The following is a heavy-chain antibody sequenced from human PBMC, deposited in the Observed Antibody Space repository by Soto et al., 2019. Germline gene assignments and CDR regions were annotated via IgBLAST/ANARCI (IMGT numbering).Heavy chain of an antibody. CDR2: IWYDGSNK. J-gene: IGHJ4*02. Sequence: PGGSLRLSCAASGFTFSSYGMHWVRQAPGKGLEWVAVIWYDGSNKYYADSVKGRFTISRDNSKNTLYLQMNSLRAEDTAVYYCARDRNGIAARPDADYWGQGTLVTVSS. V-gene: IGHV3-33*01. D-gene: IGHD6-6*01. CDR1: GFTFSSYG. CDR3: ARDRNGIAARPDADY.